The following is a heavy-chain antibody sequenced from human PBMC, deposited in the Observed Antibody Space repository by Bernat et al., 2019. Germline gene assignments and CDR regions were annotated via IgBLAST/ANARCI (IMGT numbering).Heavy chain of an antibody. D-gene: IGHD2-2*01. Sequence: EVQLVESGGGLVKPGGSLRLSCAASGFTFSSYSMNWVRLAPGKGLEWVSYISSSSSYIYYADSVKGRFTISRDNAKNSLYLQMNSLRAEDTAVYYCARDPPAVVPAASRYWYFDLWGRGTLVTVSS. CDR2: ISSSSSYI. V-gene: IGHV3-21*05. J-gene: IGHJ2*01. CDR3: ARDPPAVVPAASRYWYFDL. CDR1: GFTFSSYS.